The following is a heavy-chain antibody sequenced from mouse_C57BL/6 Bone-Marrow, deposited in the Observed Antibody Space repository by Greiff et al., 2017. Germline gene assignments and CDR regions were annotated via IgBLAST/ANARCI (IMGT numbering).Heavy chain of an antibody. D-gene: IGHD1-1*01. CDR2: IDPSDSYT. J-gene: IGHJ4*01. V-gene: IGHV1-69*01. Sequence: QVQLQQPGAELVMPGASVKLSCKASGYTFTSYWMHWVKQRPGQGLEWIGEIDPSDSYTNYNQKFKGKSTLTVDTSSSTAYMQLSSLTSEDSAVYCCARFLYYYGSSLYYYAMDYWGQGTSGTVSS. CDR1: GYTFTSYW. CDR3: ARFLYYYGSSLYYYAMDY.